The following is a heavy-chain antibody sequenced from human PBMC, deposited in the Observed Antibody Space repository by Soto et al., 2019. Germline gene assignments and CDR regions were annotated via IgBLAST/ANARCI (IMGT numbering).Heavy chain of an antibody. CDR3: AHRRRPGGGGWFDP. V-gene: IGHV2-5*02. Sequence: QITLKESGPTLVKPTQTLTLTCTFSGFSLSTSGMGVGWIRQPPGKALEWLALIYWDDDKRYSPSLKSRLTITKDTSKNQVVLTMTNMDPVDTATYYCAHRRRPGGGGWFDPWGQGTLVTVSS. J-gene: IGHJ5*02. CDR2: IYWDDDK. D-gene: IGHD3-16*01. CDR1: GFSLSTSGMG.